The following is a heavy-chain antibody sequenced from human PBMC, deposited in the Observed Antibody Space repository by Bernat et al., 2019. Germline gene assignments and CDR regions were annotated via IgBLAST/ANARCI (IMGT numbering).Heavy chain of an antibody. CDR2: IKSKTDGGTT. V-gene: IGHV3-15*01. Sequence: EVQLVESGGGLVKPGGSLRLSCAASGFTFSNAWMSWVRQAPGKGLEWVGRIKSKTDGGTTDYAAPVKGRFTISRDDSKNTLYLQMNSLKTEDTAVYYCTTLDYYGSGSYLFIGSYYYYGMDVWGQGTTVTVFS. CDR3: TTLDYYGSGSYLFIGSYYYYGMDV. J-gene: IGHJ6*02. CDR1: GFTFSNAW. D-gene: IGHD3-10*01.